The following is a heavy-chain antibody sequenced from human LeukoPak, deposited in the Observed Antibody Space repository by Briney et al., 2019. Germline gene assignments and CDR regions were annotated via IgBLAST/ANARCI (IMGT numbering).Heavy chain of an antibody. V-gene: IGHV4-34*01. CDR2: INHSGST. Sequence: PSETLSLTCAVYGGSFSGCYWSWIRQPPGKGLEWIGEINHSGSTNYNPSLKSRVTISVDTSKNQFSLKLSSVTAADTAVYYCARLGGHFFDHWGQGTLVTVSS. J-gene: IGHJ4*02. CDR3: ARLGGHFFDH. D-gene: IGHD3-16*01. CDR1: GGSFSGCY.